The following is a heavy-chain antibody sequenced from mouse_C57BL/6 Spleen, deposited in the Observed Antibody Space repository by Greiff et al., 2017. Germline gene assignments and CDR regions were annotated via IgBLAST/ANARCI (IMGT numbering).Heavy chain of an antibody. CDR1: GFTFSDYG. CDR3: ARAPNWDVAMDY. D-gene: IGHD4-1*01. Sequence: EVKVVESGGGLVKPGGSLKLSCAASGFTFSDYGMHWVRQAPEKGLEWVAYISSGSSTIYYADTVKGRFTISRDNAKNTLFLQMTSLRSEDTAMYYCARAPNWDVAMDYWGQGTSVTVSS. CDR2: ISSGSSTI. V-gene: IGHV5-17*01. J-gene: IGHJ4*01.